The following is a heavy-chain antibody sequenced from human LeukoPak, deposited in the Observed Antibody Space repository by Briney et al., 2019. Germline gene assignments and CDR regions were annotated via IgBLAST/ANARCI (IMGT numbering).Heavy chain of an antibody. CDR1: GGTFSSYA. J-gene: IGHJ6*02. Sequence: GASVKVSCKASGGTFSSYAISWVRQAPGQGLEWMGRIIPILGIANYAQKFQGRVTITADKSTSTAYMERSSLRSEDTAVYYCARGSGPYYYYGMDVWGQGTTVTVSS. CDR3: ARGSGPYYYYGMDV. V-gene: IGHV1-69*04. D-gene: IGHD1-14*01. CDR2: IIPILGIA.